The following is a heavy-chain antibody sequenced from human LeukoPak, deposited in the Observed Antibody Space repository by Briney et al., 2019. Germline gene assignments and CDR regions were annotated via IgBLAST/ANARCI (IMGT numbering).Heavy chain of an antibody. CDR2: INPNSGGT. V-gene: IGHV1-2*06. D-gene: IGHD2-15*01. J-gene: IGHJ5*02. Sequence: ASVKVSCKASGYTFTGYYMYRVRQAPGQGLEWMGRINPNSGGTDYAQNFQGRVTMTRDTSISTAYMELSRLRSDDTAVYYCARGYCSGGTCYLVENWFDPWGQGTLVTVSS. CDR1: GYTFTGYY. CDR3: ARGYCSGGTCYLVENWFDP.